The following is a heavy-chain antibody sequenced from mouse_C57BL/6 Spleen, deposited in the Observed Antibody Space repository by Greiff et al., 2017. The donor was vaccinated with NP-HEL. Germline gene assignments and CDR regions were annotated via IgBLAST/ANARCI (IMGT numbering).Heavy chain of an antibody. D-gene: IGHD1-1*01. CDR3: ARAYYYGSSYDAFDV. Sequence: EVQLVESEGGLVQPGSSMKLSCTASGFTFSDYYMAWVRQVPEKGLEWVANINYDGSSTYYLASLKSRFIISRDNAKNILYLQMSSLKSEDTATYYCARAYYYGSSYDAFDVWGTGTTVTVSS. CDR2: INYDGSST. CDR1: GFTFSDYY. J-gene: IGHJ1*03. V-gene: IGHV5-16*01.